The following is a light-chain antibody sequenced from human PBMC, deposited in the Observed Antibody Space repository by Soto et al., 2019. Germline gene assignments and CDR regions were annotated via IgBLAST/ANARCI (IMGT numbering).Light chain of an antibody. V-gene: IGKV3D-20*02. J-gene: IGKJ1*01. CDR3: QQRYNSWT. Sequence: IVLTQSPDAVTLSPGENATLSCRASQSVRSSYLAWYQQTPGQTPRLLIYAASSRATGIPDRFSGSGSGTDFTLTISSLEPEDFAVYYCQQRYNSWTFAQGTKVDIK. CDR2: AAS. CDR1: QSVRSSY.